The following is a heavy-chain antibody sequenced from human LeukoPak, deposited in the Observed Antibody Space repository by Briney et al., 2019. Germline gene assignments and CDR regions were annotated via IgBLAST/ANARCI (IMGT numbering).Heavy chain of an antibody. Sequence: QPWGVLRLSCAASGFTFSSYEMNWVRQAPGKGLEWVSYISSGGSTIYYADSVKGRFTISRDNVKNSLYLQVNSLRADDTAVYYCARCAAAAFDYWGQGTLVTVSS. CDR1: GFTFSSYE. CDR2: ISSGGSTI. D-gene: IGHD6-13*01. V-gene: IGHV3-48*03. CDR3: ARCAAAAFDY. J-gene: IGHJ4*02.